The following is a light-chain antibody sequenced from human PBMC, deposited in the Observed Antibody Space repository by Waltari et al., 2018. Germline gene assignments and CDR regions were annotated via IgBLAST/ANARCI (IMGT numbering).Light chain of an antibody. V-gene: IGLV3-1*01. Sequence: SYELTQPPSVSVSPGQTATITCSGGKLGDKYACWYQQRPGQSPTLVIYQATKRPSGIPERLSGSNSGNTATLTISGAQAMDEADYYCQAWDSNTVVFGGGTKLTVL. CDR3: QAWDSNTVV. J-gene: IGLJ2*01. CDR1: KLGDKY. CDR2: QAT.